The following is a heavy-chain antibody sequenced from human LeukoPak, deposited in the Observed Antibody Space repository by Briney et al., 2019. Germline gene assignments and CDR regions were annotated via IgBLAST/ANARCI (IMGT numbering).Heavy chain of an antibody. V-gene: IGHV4-59*08. CDR3: ARHGRMVIMSKFSTGIDQ. CDR1: DGSISNYF. J-gene: IGHJ4*02. Sequence: SESLSLTCTVPDGSISNYFWSWIRQPPGKGLEWIGYIYYTGMTNSNPSLKSRVTISMDTSKNQFSLNLRSVTAADTAIYYCARHGRMVIMSKFSTGIDQWGQGTLVTVSS. CDR2: IYYTGMT. D-gene: IGHD2-8*01.